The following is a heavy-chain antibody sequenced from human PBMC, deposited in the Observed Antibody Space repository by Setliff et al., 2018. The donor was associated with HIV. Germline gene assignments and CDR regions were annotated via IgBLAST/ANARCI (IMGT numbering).Heavy chain of an antibody. CDR1: GGSISRGSYY. CDR2: IYTSGSI. J-gene: IGHJ5*02. CDR3: ATYADRESNRFDP. Sequence: PSETLSLTCTVSGGSISRGSYYWSWIRQPAGKGLEWIGRIYTSGSIHYNPSLKSRVTISVDTSKNQFSLKVSSVNAPDTAVYYCATYADRESNRFDPWGQGILVTVSS. D-gene: IGHD3-10*01. V-gene: IGHV4-61*02.